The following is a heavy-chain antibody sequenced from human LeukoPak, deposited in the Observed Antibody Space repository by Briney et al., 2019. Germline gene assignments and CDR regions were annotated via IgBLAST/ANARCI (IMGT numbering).Heavy chain of an antibody. CDR2: IYGSGTTT. D-gene: IGHD1-1*01. V-gene: IGHV3-23*01. CDR3: AKRLTASSTWTSLDP. Sequence: GGSLRLSCAASGFTFSSYALNWVRQAPGKGLEWVSVIYGSGTTTYYADSVGGRFTISRDSSKSTMYLQMNSLRVEDTAVYYCAKRLTASSTWTSLDPWGQGTLVTVSS. CDR1: GFTFSSYA. J-gene: IGHJ5*02.